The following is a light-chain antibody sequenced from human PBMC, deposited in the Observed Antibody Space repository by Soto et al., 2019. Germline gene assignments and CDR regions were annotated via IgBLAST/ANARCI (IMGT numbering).Light chain of an antibody. CDR2: GAS. V-gene: IGKV3-15*01. J-gene: IGKJ2*01. CDR1: QSVSSN. Sequence: EIVMTQSPAPLSASPGERATLSCRASQSVSSNLAWYQQKPGQAPRLLIYGASTLPTGIPARFSGSGSGTEFTLTISSLQSEDFAVYYCQQYNNSPPYTFGQGTKLEIK. CDR3: QQYNNSPPYT.